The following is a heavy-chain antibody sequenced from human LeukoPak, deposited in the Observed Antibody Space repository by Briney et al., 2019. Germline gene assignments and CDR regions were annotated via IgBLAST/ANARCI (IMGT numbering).Heavy chain of an antibody. V-gene: IGHV1-18*01. CDR3: AKDFYNSGGRWYDCFDI. Sequence: ASVKVSCKASGYTFSNFGISWVRQAPGQGREGMGWISGYNDDTHSAQKFQGRVTMTTDTSTNTAYMDLRSLRSDDTAMYYCAKDFYNSGGRWYDCFDIWGQGTMVTVSS. J-gene: IGHJ3*02. CDR2: ISGYNDDT. D-gene: IGHD2-15*01. CDR1: GYTFSNFG.